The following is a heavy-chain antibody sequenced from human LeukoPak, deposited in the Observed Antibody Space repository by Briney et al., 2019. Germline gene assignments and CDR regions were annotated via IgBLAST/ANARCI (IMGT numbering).Heavy chain of an antibody. Sequence: GGSLRLSCAASGFTVSSNYMSWVRQAPGKGLEWVSVIYSGGSTDYADSVKGRFTISRDNSKNTLYLQMNSLRAEDTAVYYCAKDGAESGSYRLYYFDYWGQGTLVTVSS. V-gene: IGHV3-53*01. J-gene: IGHJ4*02. D-gene: IGHD1-26*01. CDR3: AKDGAESGSYRLYYFDY. CDR2: IYSGGST. CDR1: GFTVSSNY.